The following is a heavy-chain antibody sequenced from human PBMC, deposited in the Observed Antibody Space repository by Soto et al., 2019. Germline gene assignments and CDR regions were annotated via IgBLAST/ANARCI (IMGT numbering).Heavy chain of an antibody. J-gene: IGHJ6*02. D-gene: IGHD2-2*01. CDR1: GGTFSSYD. CDR2: IIPIFGTA. Sequence: ASVKVSCKASGGTFSSYDISWVRQAPGQGLEWMGGIIPIFGTANYAQKFQGRVTITADKSTSTAYMELSSLRSEDTAVYYCARKYCSSTSCYSRSRYYYYGMDVWGQGATVTVSS. V-gene: IGHV1-69*06. CDR3: ARKYCSSTSCYSRSRYYYYGMDV.